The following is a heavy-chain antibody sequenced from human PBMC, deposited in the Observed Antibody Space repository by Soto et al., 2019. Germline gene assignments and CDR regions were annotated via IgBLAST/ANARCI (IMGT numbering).Heavy chain of an antibody. J-gene: IGHJ5*02. CDR3: ARGLPPGYCSGGSCYFLSWWNWFDP. CDR1: GGSFSGYY. Sequence: SETLSLTCAVYGGSFSGYYWSWIRQPPGKGLEWIGEINHSGSTNYNPSLKSRVTISVDTSKNQFSLKLSSVTAADTAVYYCARGLPPGYCSGGSCYFLSWWNWFDPWGQGTLVTVSS. V-gene: IGHV4-34*01. CDR2: INHSGST. D-gene: IGHD2-15*01.